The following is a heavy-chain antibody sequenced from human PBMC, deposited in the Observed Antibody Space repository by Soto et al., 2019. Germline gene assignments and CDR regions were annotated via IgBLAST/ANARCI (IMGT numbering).Heavy chain of an antibody. CDR3: ENEEISRAGMDV. V-gene: IGHV3-9*01. J-gene: IGHJ6*04. CDR1: GFTFDDFV. D-gene: IGHD3-3*01. Sequence: PGGSLRLSCAASGFTFDDFVMHWVRQAPGKGLEWVSGISWNSGSIGYADSVKGRFTISRDNAENSLYLQMNSLRAEDTALYYWENEEISRAGMDVWRKGTTVTVCS. CDR2: ISWNSGSI.